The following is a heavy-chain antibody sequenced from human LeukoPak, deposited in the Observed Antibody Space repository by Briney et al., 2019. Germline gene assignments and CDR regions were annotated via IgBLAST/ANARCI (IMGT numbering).Heavy chain of an antibody. CDR2: ISYDGSNK. CDR1: GFTFSSYA. J-gene: IGHJ4*02. Sequence: GGSLRLSCAASGFTFSSYAMHWVRQAPGKGLEWVAVISYDGSNKYYAGSVKGRFTISRDDASNSLYLQMNSLRAEDTAIYYCARMSGSRLPGYWGQGALVTVSS. D-gene: IGHD3-3*01. V-gene: IGHV3-30-3*01. CDR3: ARMSGSRLPGY.